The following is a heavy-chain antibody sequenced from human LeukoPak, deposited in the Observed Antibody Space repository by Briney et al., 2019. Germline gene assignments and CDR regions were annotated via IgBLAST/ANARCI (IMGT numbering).Heavy chain of an antibody. D-gene: IGHD3-22*01. CDR3: ARDYHMGYSLPGVGY. CDR2: ISSSSYI. V-gene: IGHV3-21*01. Sequence: GGSLRLSCAASGFTFSSYSMNWVRQAPGKGLEWVSSISSSSYIYYADSVKGRFSISRDNAKNSLYLQMTSLRAEDTAMYYCARDYHMGYSLPGVGYWGQGTLVTVSS. J-gene: IGHJ4*02. CDR1: GFTFSSYS.